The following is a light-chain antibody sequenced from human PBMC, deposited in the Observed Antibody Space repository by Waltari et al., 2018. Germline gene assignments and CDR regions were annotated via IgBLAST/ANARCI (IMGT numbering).Light chain of an antibody. CDR1: SRYIGWYDI. CDR2: DVS. Sequence: QSALTQPAAVSGSPGQSVTISCTGASRYIGWYDIFSWYQQHPGNAPKLVISDVSKRPSGVSDRFSGSKSGDTASLTISGLQFEDEADYYCCSYAGNYVWVFGGGTRLTVL. V-gene: IGLV2-23*02. CDR3: CSYAGNYVWV. J-gene: IGLJ3*02.